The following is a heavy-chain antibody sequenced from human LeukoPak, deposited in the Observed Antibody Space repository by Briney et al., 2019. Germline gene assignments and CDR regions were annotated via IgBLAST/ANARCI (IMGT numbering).Heavy chain of an antibody. J-gene: IGHJ3*02. D-gene: IGHD6-6*01. V-gene: IGHV1-46*01. CDR2: INPSGDTT. CDR3: ARGREYSSSDDAFDI. Sequence: ASVKVSCKASGYTFTNNFMHWVRQAPGQGLEWMGIINPSGDTTNYAQKFQGRVTMIRDMSTSTVYMELSSLRSEDTAVYYCARGREYSSSDDAFDIWGQGTMVIVSS. CDR1: GYTFTNNF.